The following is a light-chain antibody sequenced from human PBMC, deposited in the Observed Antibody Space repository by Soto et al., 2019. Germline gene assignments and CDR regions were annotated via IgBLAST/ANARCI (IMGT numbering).Light chain of an antibody. CDR3: QQYGSSYPWT. CDR1: HSVSSY. CDR2: GAS. J-gene: IGKJ1*01. V-gene: IGKV3-20*01. Sequence: IVVSQSPATLSLSQEERATLSCRASHSVSSYLAWYQQKPGQAPRLLIYGASSRATGIPDRFSGSGSGTDFTLTIRRLEPEDFAVYYCQQYGSSYPWTFGQGTKVDI.